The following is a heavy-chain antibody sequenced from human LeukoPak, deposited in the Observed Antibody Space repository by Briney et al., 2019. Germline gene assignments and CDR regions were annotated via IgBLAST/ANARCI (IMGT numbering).Heavy chain of an antibody. Sequence: SSETLSFTCTVSGGSVSSGSYSWSWIRHPPGKGLEWIGYIYYSGSTNYNPSLKSRVTISVDTYKNQFSLKLSSVTAADTAVYYCARGLMRGSGSYYNLSYYYYMDVWGKGTTVTVSS. CDR3: ARGLMRGSGSYYNLSYYYYMDV. J-gene: IGHJ6*03. CDR1: GGSVSSGSYS. CDR2: IYYSGST. D-gene: IGHD3-10*01. V-gene: IGHV4-61*01.